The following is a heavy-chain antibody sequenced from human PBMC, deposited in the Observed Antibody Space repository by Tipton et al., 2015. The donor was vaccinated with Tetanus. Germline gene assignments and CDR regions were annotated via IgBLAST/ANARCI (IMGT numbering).Heavy chain of an antibody. J-gene: IGHJ4*02. D-gene: IGHD4-17*01. CDR2: IYYSGST. CDR3: AGGTTHDY. CDR1: GGSISSSSYY. Sequence: TLSLTCTVSGGSISSSSYYWGWIRQPPGKGLEWIGSIYYSGSTYYNPSLKSRVTISVDTSKNQFSLKLSSVTAADTAVYYCAGGTTHDYWGQGTLVTVSS. V-gene: IGHV4-39*01.